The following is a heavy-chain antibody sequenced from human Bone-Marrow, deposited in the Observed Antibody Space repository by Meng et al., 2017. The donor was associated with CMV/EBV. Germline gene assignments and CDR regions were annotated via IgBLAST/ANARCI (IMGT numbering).Heavy chain of an antibody. CDR3: ARMTSGSSAWYGSMDV. J-gene: IGHJ6*02. CDR1: GYTFTNYD. V-gene: IGHV1-8*01. Sequence: ASEKVSCKASGYTFTNYDINWVRQATGQGLEWMGWMNPNSGNTGYTQKFQGRVTMTRNTPITTAYMELSSLRSEDTAVYYCARMTSGSSAWYGSMDVWGQGTTVTVSS. CDR2: MNPNSGNT. D-gene: IGHD6-19*01.